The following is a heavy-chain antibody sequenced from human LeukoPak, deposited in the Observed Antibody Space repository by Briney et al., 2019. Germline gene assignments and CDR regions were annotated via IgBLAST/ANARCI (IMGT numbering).Heavy chain of an antibody. V-gene: IGHV1-69*05. Sequence: ASVKVSCKASGGTFSSYAISWVRQAPGQGLEWMGGIIPIFGTANYAQKFQGRVTITTDESTSTAYMELSSLRSEDTAVYYCARDQYGGNDDGSSYYYMDVWGKGTTVTVSS. D-gene: IGHD4-23*01. J-gene: IGHJ6*03. CDR2: IIPIFGTA. CDR1: GGTFSSYA. CDR3: ARDQYGGNDDGSSYYYMDV.